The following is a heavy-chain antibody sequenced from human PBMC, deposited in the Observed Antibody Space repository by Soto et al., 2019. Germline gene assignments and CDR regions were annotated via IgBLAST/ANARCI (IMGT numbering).Heavy chain of an antibody. D-gene: IGHD6-13*01. CDR1: GYSFTSYW. CDR3: ARQQLVTSDAFDI. CDR2: IYPGDSDT. Sequence: PGASLKISCKGSGYSFTSYWIGWVRQMPGKGLEWMGIIYPGDSDTRYSPSFQGQVTISADKSISTAYLQWSSLKASDTAMYYCARQQLVTSDAFDIWGQGTMVTVS. V-gene: IGHV5-51*01. J-gene: IGHJ3*02.